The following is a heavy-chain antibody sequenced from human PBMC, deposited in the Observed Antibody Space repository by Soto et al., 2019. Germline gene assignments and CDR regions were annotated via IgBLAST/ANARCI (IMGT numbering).Heavy chain of an antibody. Sequence: GGSLRLSCAASGFTFSSDGMHWVRQAPGKGLEWVAVIWYDGSNKYYADSVKGRFTISRDNSKNTLYLQMNSLRAEDTAVYYCARDQLDIVVVPAADDWGQGTLVTVSS. CDR2: IWYDGSNK. CDR3: ARDQLDIVVVPAADD. J-gene: IGHJ4*02. CDR1: GFTFSSDG. D-gene: IGHD2-2*01. V-gene: IGHV3-33*01.